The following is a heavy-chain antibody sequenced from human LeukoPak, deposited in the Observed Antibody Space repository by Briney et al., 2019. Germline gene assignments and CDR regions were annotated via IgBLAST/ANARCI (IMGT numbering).Heavy chain of an antibody. CDR1: GGSIRSSNSF. J-gene: IGHJ4*02. CDR3: ARATAALSSYFFDH. V-gene: IGHV4-39*07. D-gene: IGHD6-25*01. Sequence: SETLSLTCSVSGGSIRSSNSFWGWIRQPPGERLEWIATIYYNGNTYYNPSLQSRVTITVDTSTNQFSLKLNSVIAADTAVYYCARATAALSSYFFDHWGQGTLVTVSS. CDR2: IYYNGNT.